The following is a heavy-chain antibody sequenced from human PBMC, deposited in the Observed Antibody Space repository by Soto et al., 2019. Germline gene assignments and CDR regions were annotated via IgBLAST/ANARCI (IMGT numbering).Heavy chain of an antibody. Sequence: PGGSLRLSCAASGFSFSNYGMHWVRQAPGKGLEWVALIWHDGSNKYYAESVKGRFTISRDNSKDMVYLQMNSLRAEDTAMYYCARDGDANTGFGKDYWGQGTLVTVS. CDR2: IWHDGSNK. CDR3: ARDGDANTGFGKDY. CDR1: GFSFSNYG. J-gene: IGHJ4*02. V-gene: IGHV3-33*01. D-gene: IGHD3-16*01.